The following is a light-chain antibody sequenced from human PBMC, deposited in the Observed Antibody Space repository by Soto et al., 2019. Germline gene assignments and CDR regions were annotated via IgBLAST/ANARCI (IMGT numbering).Light chain of an antibody. CDR2: EVV. V-gene: IGLV2-14*01. CDR3: SSYTTSSTLV. Sequence: SALTQPASVSGSPGQSITISCTGTSSDVGPYNYVSWYQHHPGKAPKLLIYEVVKRPSGVSNRFSGSKSGNTASLTISGLQAEDEADYYCSSYTTSSTLVFGGGTKLTVL. J-gene: IGLJ3*02. CDR1: SSDVGPYNY.